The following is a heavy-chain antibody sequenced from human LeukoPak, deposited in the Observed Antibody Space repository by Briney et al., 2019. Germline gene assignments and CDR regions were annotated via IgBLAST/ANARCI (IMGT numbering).Heavy chain of an antibody. CDR2: IYSGGST. V-gene: IGHV3-66*01. D-gene: IGHD3-10*01. CDR1: GFTVSSNY. CDR3: ARDARGSGSYVSAY. Sequence: GGSLRLSCAASGFTVSSNYMSWVRQAPGEGLEWVSVIYSGGSTYYADSVKGRFTISRDNSKNTLYLQMNSLRAEDTAVYYCARDARGSGSYVSAYWGQGTLVTVSS. J-gene: IGHJ4*02.